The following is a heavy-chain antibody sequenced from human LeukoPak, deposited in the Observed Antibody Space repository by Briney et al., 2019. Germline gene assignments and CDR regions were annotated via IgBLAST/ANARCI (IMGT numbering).Heavy chain of an antibody. CDR1: GASINSYY. CDR3: ARVGSTMARDYFDY. Sequence: SETLSLTCTVSGASINSYYRSWIRQPPGKGLEWIAYIYYSGNTNKNSSLKSRVTISVDTSKNQFSLKLSSVTAADTAVYYCARVGSTMARDYFDYWGQGTLVSVSS. CDR2: IYYSGNT. D-gene: IGHD3-10*01. V-gene: IGHV4-59*01. J-gene: IGHJ4*02.